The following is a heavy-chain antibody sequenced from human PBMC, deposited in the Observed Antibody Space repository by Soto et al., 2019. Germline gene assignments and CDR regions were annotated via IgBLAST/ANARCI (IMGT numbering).Heavy chain of an antibody. CDR2: INSDGTTT. D-gene: IGHD3-10*01. V-gene: IGHV3-11*01. CDR3: SRDAWGGP. Sequence: QVQLVQSGGGLVKPGGSLRLSCEASGFNFNDYYMSWIRQAPGKGLEWVSDINSDGTTTHYADSVKGRFTISRDNAKNSLYLQMVSLRVDDTAVYYCSRDAWGGPSGPGTLVTVSS. J-gene: IGHJ5*02. CDR1: GFNFNDYY.